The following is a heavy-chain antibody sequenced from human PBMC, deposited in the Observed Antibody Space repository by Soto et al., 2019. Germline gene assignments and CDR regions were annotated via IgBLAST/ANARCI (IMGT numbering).Heavy chain of an antibody. J-gene: IGHJ4*02. Sequence: QVQLVESGGGVAHPGRSLRLSCAASGFSFRSYAMHWVRQAPGKGLEWVAVMSYDGSDKDYADSVKGRFTISRDNSKTTLYLQMSSLRAEDTAVYYCARARLDTPALEYWGQGTLVTVSS. CDR3: ARARLDTPALEY. D-gene: IGHD2-2*01. CDR1: GFSFRSYA. V-gene: IGHV3-30-3*01. CDR2: MSYDGSDK.